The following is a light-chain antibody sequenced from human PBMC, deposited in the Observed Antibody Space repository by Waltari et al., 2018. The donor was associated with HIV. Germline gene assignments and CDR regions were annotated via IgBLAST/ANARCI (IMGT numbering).Light chain of an antibody. CDR2: EVT. CDR3: SSYTPTNTVI. Sequence: QSALTQPASVSGSPGQSITISCIGTNSDVGGYNYVSCYQQHPGKAPKLLIYEVTNWPSGISNRFSGSKAGNTASLTISGLQAEDEADYYCSSYTPTNTVIFGGGTKLTVL. J-gene: IGLJ2*01. CDR1: NSDVGGYNY. V-gene: IGLV2-14*01.